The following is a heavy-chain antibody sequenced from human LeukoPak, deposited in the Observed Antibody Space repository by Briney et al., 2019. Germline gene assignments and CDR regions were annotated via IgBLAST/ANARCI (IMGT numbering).Heavy chain of an antibody. CDR3: ARGRWGGYYDYVWGSYRSDY. CDR2: INHSGST. D-gene: IGHD3-16*02. J-gene: IGHJ4*02. Sequence: SETLSLTCAVYGGSFSGYYWSWIRQPPGKGLEWIGEINHSGSTNYNPPLKSRVTISVDTSKNQFSLKLSSVTAADTAVYYCARGRWGGYYDYVWGSYRSDYWGQGTLVTVSS. V-gene: IGHV4-34*01. CDR1: GGSFSGYY.